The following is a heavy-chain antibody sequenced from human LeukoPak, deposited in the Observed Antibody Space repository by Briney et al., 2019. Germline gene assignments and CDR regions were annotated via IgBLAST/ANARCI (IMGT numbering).Heavy chain of an antibody. V-gene: IGHV3-9*01. CDR2: ISWNSGSI. Sequence: GGSLRLSCAASGFTFDDYAMHWVRQAPGKGLEWVSGISWNSGSIGYADSVKGRFTISRDNAKNSLYLQMNSLRAEDTALYYCAKARTPLGGNDAFDIWGQGTMVTVSS. J-gene: IGHJ3*02. CDR3: AKARTPLGGNDAFDI. D-gene: IGHD4-23*01. CDR1: GFTFDDYA.